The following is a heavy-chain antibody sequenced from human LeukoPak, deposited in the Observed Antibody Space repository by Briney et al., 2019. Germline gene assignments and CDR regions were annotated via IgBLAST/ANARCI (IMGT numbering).Heavy chain of an antibody. Sequence: GSVKVSCKASGGTFSSYAISWVRQAPGQGLEWMGWISAYNGNTNYAQKLQGRVTMTTDTSTSTAYMELRSLRSDDTAVYYCARETPDSSSWTAFDSRGQGTLVTVSS. CDR1: GGTFSSYA. CDR3: ARETPDSSSWTAFDS. J-gene: IGHJ4*02. CDR2: ISAYNGNT. D-gene: IGHD6-13*01. V-gene: IGHV1-18*01.